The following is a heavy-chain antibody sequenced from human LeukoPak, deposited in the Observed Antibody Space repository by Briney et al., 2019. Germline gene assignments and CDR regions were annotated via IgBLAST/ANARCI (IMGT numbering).Heavy chain of an antibody. D-gene: IGHD3-9*01. Sequence: KSSETLSLTCAVSGGSINTNSYYWTWIRQPPGKGLEWIGSIYYSGTTYYNPSLTSRLTISVDTSKNQFSLKLSSVTAADTAVYYCVRHLRRKILTASHIDYWGQGTLVTVSS. CDR3: VRHLRRKILTASHIDY. V-gene: IGHV4-39*01. J-gene: IGHJ4*02. CDR2: IYYSGTT. CDR1: GGSINTNSYY.